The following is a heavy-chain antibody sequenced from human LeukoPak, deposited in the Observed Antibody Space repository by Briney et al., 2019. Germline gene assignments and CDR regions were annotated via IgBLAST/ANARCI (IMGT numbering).Heavy chain of an antibody. J-gene: IGHJ4*02. CDR1: GFTFSSYA. D-gene: IGHD2-8*01. CDR2: ISASGVIT. Sequence: GGSLRLSCAASGFTFSSYAMNWVRQAPGKGLEWVSGISASGVITQYADSVKGRFTISRDNSKNTLSLQMNSLRAEDTALYYCAKDLTPCINELCRNLDYWGQGTLVTVSS. V-gene: IGHV3-23*01. CDR3: AKDLTPCINELCRNLDY.